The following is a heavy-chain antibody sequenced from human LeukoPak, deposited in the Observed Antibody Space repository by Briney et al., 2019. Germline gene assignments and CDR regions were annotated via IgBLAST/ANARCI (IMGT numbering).Heavy chain of an antibody. J-gene: IGHJ4*02. CDR2: TYYRSKWYN. CDR3: AKVAKYYYGSETYYFFEH. Sequence: SQTLSLTCVISGDSVSSNSAAWNWIRQSPSRGLEWLGRTYYRSKWYNDYAVSVKSRITINPDTSKNQFSLQLNSVTPEDTAVYYCAKVAKYYYGSETYYFFEHWGQGTPVTASS. CDR1: GDSVSSNSAA. V-gene: IGHV6-1*01. D-gene: IGHD3-10*01.